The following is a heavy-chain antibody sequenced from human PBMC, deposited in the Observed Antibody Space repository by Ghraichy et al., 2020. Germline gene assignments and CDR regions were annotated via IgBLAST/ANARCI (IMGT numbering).Heavy chain of an antibody. CDR2: ISSSSSYI. Sequence: GESLNISCAASGFTFSSYSMNWVRQAPGKGLEWVSSISSSSSYIYYADSVKGRFTISRDNAKNSLYLQMNSLRAEDTAVYYCARDGLGATNYYFDYWGQGTLVTVSS. CDR3: ARDGLGATNYYFDY. V-gene: IGHV3-21*01. CDR1: GFTFSSYS. J-gene: IGHJ4*02. D-gene: IGHD1-26*01.